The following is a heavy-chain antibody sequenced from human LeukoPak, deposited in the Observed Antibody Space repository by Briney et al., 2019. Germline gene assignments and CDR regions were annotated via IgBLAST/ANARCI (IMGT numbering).Heavy chain of an antibody. CDR1: GGPFSGYY. Sequence: SETLSLTCAVYGGPFSGYYWSWIRQPPGKGLEWIGEINHSGSTNYNPSLKSRVTISVDTSKNQFSLKLSSVTAADTAVYYCASDYYDSSGYPRGYFDYWGQGTLVTVSS. V-gene: IGHV4-34*01. J-gene: IGHJ4*02. CDR3: ASDYYDSSGYPRGYFDY. CDR2: INHSGST. D-gene: IGHD3-22*01.